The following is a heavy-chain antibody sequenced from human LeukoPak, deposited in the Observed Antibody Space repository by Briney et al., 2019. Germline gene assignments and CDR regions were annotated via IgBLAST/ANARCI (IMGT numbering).Heavy chain of an antibody. CDR2: IIPIFGTA. J-gene: IGHJ5*02. D-gene: IGHD4-11*01. Sequence: VASVKVSCKASGGTFSSYAIGWVRQAPGQGLEWMGGIIPIFGTANYAQKFQGRVTITADESTSTAYMELSSLRSEDTAVYYCARDSRSNDRVTWFDPWGQGTLVTVSS. CDR3: ARDSRSNDRVTWFDP. V-gene: IGHV1-69*13. CDR1: GGTFSSYA.